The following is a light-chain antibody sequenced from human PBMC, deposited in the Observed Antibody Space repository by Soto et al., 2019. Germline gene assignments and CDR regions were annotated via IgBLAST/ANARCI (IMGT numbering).Light chain of an antibody. Sequence: EIVLTQSPGTLSLSPGERATLSCRASQSVSSSYLAWYQQKPGQAPRLLIYGASSRATGIPDRFSGSGSGTDFTLTISRLEPEDFAVYYCQQYGSFALTFGGGTNVEIK. J-gene: IGKJ4*01. CDR3: QQYGSFALT. V-gene: IGKV3-20*01. CDR2: GAS. CDR1: QSVSSSY.